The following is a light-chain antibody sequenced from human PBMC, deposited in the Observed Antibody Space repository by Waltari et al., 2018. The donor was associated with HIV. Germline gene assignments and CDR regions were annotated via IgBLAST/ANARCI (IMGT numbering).Light chain of an antibody. CDR3: MQALQGVS. CDR2: LGS. Sequence: DIVMTQSPLSLPVTPGEPASISFRSSQSLLHRNGFNYVDWYLQKPGQSPQLLIYLGSNRASGVPDRFSGSGSGTDFTLKIRRVEAEDVGVYYCMQALQGVSFGGGTKVEIK. CDR1: QSLLHRNGFNY. V-gene: IGKV2-28*01. J-gene: IGKJ4*01.